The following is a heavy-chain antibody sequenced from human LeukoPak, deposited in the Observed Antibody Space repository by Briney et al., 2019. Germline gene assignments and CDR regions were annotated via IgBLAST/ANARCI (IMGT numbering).Heavy chain of an antibody. Sequence: PGGSLRLSCAASGFTFSSYGMHWVRQAPGKGLEWVAVISYDGSNKYYADSVKGRFTISRDNSKNTLYLQMNSLRAEDTAVYYCAKEKGSSSGCDYWGQGTLVTVSS. D-gene: IGHD6-25*01. J-gene: IGHJ4*02. CDR1: GFTFSSYG. V-gene: IGHV3-30*18. CDR3: AKEKGSSSGCDY. CDR2: ISYDGSNK.